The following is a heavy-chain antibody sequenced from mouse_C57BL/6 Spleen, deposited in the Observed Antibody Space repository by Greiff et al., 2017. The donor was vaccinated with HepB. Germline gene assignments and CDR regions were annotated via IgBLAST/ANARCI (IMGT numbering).Heavy chain of an antibody. CDR3: TTIPIPTVVATDFDY. CDR2: IDPENGDT. D-gene: IGHD1-1*01. CDR1: GFNIKDDY. V-gene: IGHV14-4*01. J-gene: IGHJ2*01. Sequence: EVQLQQSGAELVRPGASVKLSCTASGFNIKDDYMHWVKQRPEQGLEWIGWIDPENGDTEYASKFQGKATITADTSSNTAYLQLSSLTSEDTAVYYCTTIPIPTVVATDFDYWGQGTTLTVSS.